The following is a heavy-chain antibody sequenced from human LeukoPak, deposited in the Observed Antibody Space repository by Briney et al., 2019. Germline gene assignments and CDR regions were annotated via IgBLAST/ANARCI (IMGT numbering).Heavy chain of an antibody. Sequence: SETLSLTCTVSGDSISGFYWNWIRQPPGKGLEGLGYVFYNGNSDYNPSVKSRVSISADMSKNLLSLKLTSVTAADTAVYYCARAHSNNWHIDYWGQGTLVTVSS. J-gene: IGHJ4*02. CDR3: ARAHSNNWHIDY. V-gene: IGHV4-59*01. CDR1: GDSISGFY. D-gene: IGHD6-13*01. CDR2: VFYNGNS.